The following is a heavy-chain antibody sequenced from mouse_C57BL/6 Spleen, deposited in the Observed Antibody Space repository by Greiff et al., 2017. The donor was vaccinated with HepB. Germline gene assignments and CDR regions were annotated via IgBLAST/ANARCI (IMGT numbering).Heavy chain of an antibody. D-gene: IGHD2-4*01. J-gene: IGHJ4*01. CDR3: ARPRYYDYDEGENYYAMDY. CDR1: GYAFSSYW. V-gene: IGHV1-80*01. Sequence: QVQLQQSGAELVKPGASVKISCKASGYAFSSYWMNWVKQRPGKGLEWIGQIYPGDGDTNYNGKFKGKATLTADKSSSTAYMQLSSLTSEDSAVYYCARPRYYDYDEGENYYAMDYWGQGTSVTVSS. CDR2: IYPGDGDT.